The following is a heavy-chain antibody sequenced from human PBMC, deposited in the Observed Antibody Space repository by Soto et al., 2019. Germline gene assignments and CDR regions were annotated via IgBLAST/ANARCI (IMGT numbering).Heavy chain of an antibody. CDR1: GFTFSSYS. Sequence: GGSLRLSCAASGFTFSSYSMNWVRQAPGKGLEWVSYISSSSSTIYYADSVKGRFTISRDNAKNSLYLQMNSLRAEDTAVYYCARSSLSYSSSWYAHDAFDIWGQGTMVTVSS. D-gene: IGHD6-13*01. V-gene: IGHV3-48*01. CDR2: ISSSSSTI. J-gene: IGHJ3*02. CDR3: ARSSLSYSSSWYAHDAFDI.